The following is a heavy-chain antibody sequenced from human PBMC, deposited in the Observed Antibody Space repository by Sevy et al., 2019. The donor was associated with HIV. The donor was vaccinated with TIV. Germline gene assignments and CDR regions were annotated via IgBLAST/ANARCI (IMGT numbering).Heavy chain of an antibody. D-gene: IGHD3-16*01. J-gene: IGHJ6*02. V-gene: IGHV5-51*01. CDR2: IYPGDSDT. CDR3: ARRRQLRVAEILGDGGMDV. CDR1: GYSFGTYW. Sequence: GESLKISCKASGYSFGTYWIGWVRQMPGGGLDWMGIIYPGDSDTSYSPSFRGQVTISADTSITTAFLHWSTLEASDTATYYCARRRQLRVAEILGDGGMDVWGQGTAVTVSS.